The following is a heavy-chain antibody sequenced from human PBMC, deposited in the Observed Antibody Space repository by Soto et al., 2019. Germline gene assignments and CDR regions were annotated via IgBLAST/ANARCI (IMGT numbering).Heavy chain of an antibody. D-gene: IGHD3-10*01. J-gene: IGHJ4*02. CDR1: GFTFSDYW. CDR2: IEQDGSEV. Sequence: EVQLVESGGGLVQPGGSLRLSCVASGFTFSDYWMNWVRRGPGKGLEWVVNIEQDGSEVNYVDSVKGRFTISRDNAKNSLHLEMNNLRAEDTAMYYCVRSSGWTGDYWGQGILVTVSS. CDR3: VRSSGWTGDY. V-gene: IGHV3-7*04.